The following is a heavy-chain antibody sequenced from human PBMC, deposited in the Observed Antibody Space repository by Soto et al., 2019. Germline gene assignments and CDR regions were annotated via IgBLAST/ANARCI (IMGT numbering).Heavy chain of an antibody. Sequence: QVQLQESGPGLVKPSETLSLTCTVSGGSISSYYWSWIRQPPGKGLEWIGFIYYSGSTNYNPSLKSRVTISVDTSKNQFSLKLSSVTAADTAVYYCARSDYGGTFDYWGQGTLVTVSS. D-gene: IGHD4-17*01. CDR2: IYYSGST. J-gene: IGHJ4*02. V-gene: IGHV4-59*08. CDR1: GGSISSYY. CDR3: ARSDYGGTFDY.